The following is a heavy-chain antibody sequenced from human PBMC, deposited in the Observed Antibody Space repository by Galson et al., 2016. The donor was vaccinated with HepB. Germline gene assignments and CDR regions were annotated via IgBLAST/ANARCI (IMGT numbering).Heavy chain of an antibody. Sequence: SLRLSCAASGFTFSRYSMNWVRQAPGKGLEWVSYISSSISTKYYADSVKGRFTISRDNAKNSLYLQMNSLRDEDTAVYYCATESMTTVAIDYWGQGTLVTVSS. J-gene: IGHJ4*02. V-gene: IGHV3-48*02. CDR1: GFTFSRYS. CDR2: ISSSISTK. CDR3: ATESMTTVAIDY. D-gene: IGHD4-23*01.